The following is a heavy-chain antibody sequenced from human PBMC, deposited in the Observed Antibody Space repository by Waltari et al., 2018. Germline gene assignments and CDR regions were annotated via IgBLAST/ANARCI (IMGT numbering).Heavy chain of an antibody. CDR3: ASYSVYALDI. Sequence: QMQLVQSGAEVKKTGSSVKVSCKASGYTFTYRYLHWVRQAPGQALEWMGWITPLNGNTNYAQKFQDRGTSTRDRSMSTAYMELSSLRSEDTAMYDCASYSVYALDIWGQGTMVTVSS. D-gene: IGHD6-19*01. V-gene: IGHV1-45*02. CDR2: ITPLNGNT. CDR1: GYTFTYRY. J-gene: IGHJ3*02.